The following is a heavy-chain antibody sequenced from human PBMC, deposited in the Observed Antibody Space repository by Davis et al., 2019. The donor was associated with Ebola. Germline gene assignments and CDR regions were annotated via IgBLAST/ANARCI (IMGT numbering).Heavy chain of an antibody. D-gene: IGHD6-13*01. CDR2: IYHSGST. Sequence: MPSETLSLTCTVSGYSISSGYYWRWIRQPPGKGLEWIGSIYHSGSTYYNPSLKSRVTISVDTSKNQFSLKLSSVTAADTAVYYCARYSSSLYFDYWGQGTLVTVSS. CDR1: GYSISSGYY. V-gene: IGHV4-38-2*02. CDR3: ARYSSSLYFDY. J-gene: IGHJ4*02.